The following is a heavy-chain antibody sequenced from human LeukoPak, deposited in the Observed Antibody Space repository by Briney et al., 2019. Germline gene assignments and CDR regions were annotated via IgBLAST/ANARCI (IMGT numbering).Heavy chain of an antibody. V-gene: IGHV3-30-3*01. CDR2: ISYDGSNK. J-gene: IGHJ4*02. Sequence: GGSLRLSCAASGFTFSSYTMHWVRQAPGKGLEWVAVISYDGSNKYYADSVKGRFTISRDNSKNTLYPQMNSLRAEDTAVYYCASPDSTYGYSYGSYYFDYWGQGTLVTVSS. D-gene: IGHD5-18*01. CDR3: ASPDSTYGYSYGSYYFDY. CDR1: GFTFSSYT.